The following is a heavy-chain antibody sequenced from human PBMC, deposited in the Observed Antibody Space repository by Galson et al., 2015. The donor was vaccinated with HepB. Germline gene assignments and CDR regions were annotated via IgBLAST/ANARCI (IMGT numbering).Heavy chain of an antibody. CDR1: GYTFTSYY. D-gene: IGHD2-21*02. V-gene: IGHV1-46*03. CDR3: ARVGPNCGGDCYSPPSFDY. J-gene: IGHJ4*02. Sequence: SVKVSCKASGYTFTSYYMHWVRQAPGQGLEWMGIINPSGGSTSYAQKFQGRVTMTRDTSTSTVYMELSSLRSEDTAVYYCARVGPNCGGDCYSPPSFDYWGQGTLVTVSS. CDR2: INPSGGST.